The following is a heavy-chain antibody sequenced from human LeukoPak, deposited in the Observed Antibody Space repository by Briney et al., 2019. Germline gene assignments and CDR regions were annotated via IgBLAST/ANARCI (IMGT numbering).Heavy chain of an antibody. V-gene: IGHV4-59*01. CDR1: GGXISSYY. CDR2: ICDSGST. D-gene: IGHD3-22*01. J-gene: IGHJ4*02. CDR3: ARQSISGSSLSYFDY. Sequence: SETLSLTCTVSGGXISSYYCSWIRQPPGKGLEWIGNICDSGSTNYNPSLKSRLTISVDTSKNQCSLKLSSVTAADTAVYYCARQSISGSSLSYFDYWGQGTLVNVSS.